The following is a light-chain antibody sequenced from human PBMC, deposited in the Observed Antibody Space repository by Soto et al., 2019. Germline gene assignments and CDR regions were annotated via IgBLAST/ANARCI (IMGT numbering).Light chain of an antibody. V-gene: IGLV1-44*01. Sequence: QSVLTQPPSASGTPGQRVTISCSGSSSNIGGNDVNWYQQLPGTAPKLLIYSNNQRPSGVPDRFSGSKSGTSASLAISGLQAEDEADYYCPAWDDSLNGYVFGTGTKLTVL. CDR2: SNN. J-gene: IGLJ1*01. CDR1: SSNIGGND. CDR3: PAWDDSLNGYV.